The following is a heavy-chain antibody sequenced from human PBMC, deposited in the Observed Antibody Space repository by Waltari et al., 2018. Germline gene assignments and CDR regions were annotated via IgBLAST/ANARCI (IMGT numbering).Heavy chain of an antibody. D-gene: IGHD2-2*01. CDR1: GYSFTSYW. Sequence: EVQLVQSGAEVKKPGESLKISCKGSGYSFTSYWIGWVRQMRGKGLEWMRCTLPGCSGTRYSPIFQGQVTISADKSLSTSYLQWSSLKASDTAMYYCASGGVGYCSSTSCPRDFDYWGQGTLVTVSS. CDR2: TLPGCSGT. J-gene: IGHJ4*02. CDR3: ASGGVGYCSSTSCPRDFDY. V-gene: IGHV5-51*01.